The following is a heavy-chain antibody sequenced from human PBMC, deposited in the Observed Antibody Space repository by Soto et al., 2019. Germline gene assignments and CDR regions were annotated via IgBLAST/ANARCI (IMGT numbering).Heavy chain of an antibody. Sequence: QVQLVESGGGVVQPGTSLRLSCAASGFTFSSQNMHWVRQAPGKGPEWVGVISYDGSKKYFADSVKGRFTISRDNSQIMLYLQVSSLRAEDTAIYYCARLWYEGNPDDYWGQGTLVTVSS. D-gene: IGHD6-13*01. CDR2: ISYDGSKK. CDR3: ARLWYEGNPDDY. CDR1: GFTFSSQN. V-gene: IGHV3-30-3*01. J-gene: IGHJ4*02.